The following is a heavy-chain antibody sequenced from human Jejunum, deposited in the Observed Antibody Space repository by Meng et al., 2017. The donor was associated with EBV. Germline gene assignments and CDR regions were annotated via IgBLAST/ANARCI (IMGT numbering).Heavy chain of an antibody. D-gene: IGHD2-8*02. Sequence: QLQLQESGPGLVKPSETLSLTCNVSGASMNDRNYFWAWIRQPPGKGLEWIGNTYSSANTYYNPSLKSRVTISVDTSKNQFSLKLISVTAADTAVYFCARHDCPGAVCLGPFDSWGQGILVTVSS. V-gene: IGHV4-39*01. CDR1: GASMNDRNYF. CDR2: TYSSANT. CDR3: ARHDCPGAVCLGPFDS. J-gene: IGHJ4*02.